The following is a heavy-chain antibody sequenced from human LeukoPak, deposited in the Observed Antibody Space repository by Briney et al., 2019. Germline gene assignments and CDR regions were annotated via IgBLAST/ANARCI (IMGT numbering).Heavy chain of an antibody. V-gene: IGHV1-69*05. Sequence: GASVKVSCKASGGTFSSYAISWVRQAPGQGLEWMGGIIPIFGTANYAQKFQGRVTMTRDTSTSTVYMELSSLRSEDTAVYYCARGGDSANWFDPWGQGTLVTVSS. CDR3: ARGGDSANWFDP. CDR2: IIPIFGTA. CDR1: GGTFSSYA. D-gene: IGHD1-26*01. J-gene: IGHJ5*02.